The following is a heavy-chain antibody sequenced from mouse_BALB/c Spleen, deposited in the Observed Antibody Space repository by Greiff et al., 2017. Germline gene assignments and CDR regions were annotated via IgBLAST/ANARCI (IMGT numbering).Heavy chain of an antibody. V-gene: IGHV5-6-5*01. J-gene: IGHJ4*01. Sequence: EVKVVESGGGLVKPGGSLKLSCAASGFTFSSYAMSWVRQTPEKRLEWVASISSGGSTYYPDSVKGRFTISRDNARNILYLQMSSLRSEDTAMYYCARGRGNYSYYYAMDYWGQGTSVTVSS. CDR3: ARGRGNYSYYYAMDY. CDR1: GFTFSSYA. CDR2: ISSGGST. D-gene: IGHD2-1*01.